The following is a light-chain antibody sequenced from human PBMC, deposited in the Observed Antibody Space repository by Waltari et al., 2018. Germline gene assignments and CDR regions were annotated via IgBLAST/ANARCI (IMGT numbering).Light chain of an antibody. J-gene: IGLJ1*01. CDR1: ISDIGLFTV. CDR2: EVN. V-gene: IGLV2-23*02. Sequence: QSALTQPASVSASPGQSITVSCSGSISDIGLFTVVSWFQQYPDKPPRLIIYEVNKRPLGISDRFSAHKSGNGASLTISGLQADDEADYYCCSFTSSSTYVFGSGTTVTVL. CDR3: CSFTSSSTYV.